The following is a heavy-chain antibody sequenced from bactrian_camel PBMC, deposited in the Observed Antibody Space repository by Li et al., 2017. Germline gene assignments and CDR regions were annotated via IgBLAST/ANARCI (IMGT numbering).Heavy chain of an antibody. CDR2: VYADTGGT. Sequence: QLVESGGGSALAGGSLRLSCAASGYAISTKCMAWFRQAPGKEREGVAAVYADTGGTLYADSVKGRFIISRDNSKNTVYLQMNSLKPEDSARYYCAADCGVTARGGKVVAGRGTTWGRGTQVTVS. J-gene: IGHJ4*01. V-gene: IGHV3S25*01. CDR1: GYAISTKC. CDR3: AADCGVTARGGKVVAGRGTT. D-gene: IGHD6*01.